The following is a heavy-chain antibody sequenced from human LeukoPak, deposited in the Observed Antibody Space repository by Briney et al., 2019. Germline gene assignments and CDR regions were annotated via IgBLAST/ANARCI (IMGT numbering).Heavy chain of an antibody. CDR3: AKPQWELLD. V-gene: IGHV3-23*01. CDR1: GFTFSSYT. Sequence: GGSLRLSCAASGFTFSSYTMSWVRQAPGKGLEWVSAISDSGGGTYYADSVKGRFTISRDNSKNTLYLQMNSLRAGDTAVYHCAKPQWELLDWGQGTLVTVSS. J-gene: IGHJ4*02. CDR2: ISDSGGGT. D-gene: IGHD1-26*01.